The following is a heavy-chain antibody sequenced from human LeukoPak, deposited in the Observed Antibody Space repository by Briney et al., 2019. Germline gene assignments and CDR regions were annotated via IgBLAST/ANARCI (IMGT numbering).Heavy chain of an antibody. CDR3: ARRSSRVRGVISPFDY. CDR2: IYYSGST. J-gene: IGHJ4*02. D-gene: IGHD3-10*01. V-gene: IGHV4-39*01. CDR1: GGSISSSSYY. Sequence: KPSETLSLTCTVSGGSISSSSYYWGWIRQPPGKGLEWIGSIYYSGSTYHNPSLKSRVTISVDTSKNQFSLKLSSVTAADTAVYYCARRSSRVRGVISPFDYWGQGTLVTVSS.